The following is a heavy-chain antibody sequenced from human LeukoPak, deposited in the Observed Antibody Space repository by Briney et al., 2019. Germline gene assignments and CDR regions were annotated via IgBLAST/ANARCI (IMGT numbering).Heavy chain of an antibody. J-gene: IGHJ6*03. CDR2: ISAYNGNT. Sequence: ASVKVSCKASGYTFISYGISWVRQAPGQGLEWMGWISAYNGNTNYAQKLQGRVTMTTDTSTSTAYMELRSLRSDDTAVYYCARPVVGNGYQYYYTDVWGKGTTVTVSS. D-gene: IGHD3-3*01. CDR3: ARPVVGNGYQYYYTDV. V-gene: IGHV1-18*01. CDR1: GYTFISYG.